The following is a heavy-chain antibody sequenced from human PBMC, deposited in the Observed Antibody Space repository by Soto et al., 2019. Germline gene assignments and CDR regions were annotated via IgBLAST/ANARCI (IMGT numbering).Heavy chain of an antibody. CDR3: ARGKWSGYDSGAFDV. CDR2: SYYTGSS. Sequence: QVQLQESSPGLVKPSQTLSLTCSVSGDSIRSPDCYWGWLRQTPGKGLEWIGYSYYTGSSYYHPSLKSRVSISVDTSKNQFSLKLNSVSAADTAIYYCARGKWSGYDSGAFDVWDQGTTVTVSS. J-gene: IGHJ3*01. D-gene: IGHD6-25*01. V-gene: IGHV4-30-4*01. CDR1: GDSIRSPDCY.